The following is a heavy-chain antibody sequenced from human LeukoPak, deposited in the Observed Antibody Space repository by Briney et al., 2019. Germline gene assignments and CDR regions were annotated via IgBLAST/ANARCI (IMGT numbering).Heavy chain of an antibody. J-gene: IGHJ5*02. Sequence: SETLSLTCAVYGGSFSGYYWSWIRQPPGKGLEWIGEINHSGSTNYNPSLKSRVNISVDTSKNQFFLKLSSVTAADTAVYYCASHSSSWAYNWFDPWGQGTLVTVSS. CDR3: ASHSSSWAYNWFDP. CDR1: GGSFSGYY. D-gene: IGHD6-13*01. CDR2: INHSGST. V-gene: IGHV4-34*01.